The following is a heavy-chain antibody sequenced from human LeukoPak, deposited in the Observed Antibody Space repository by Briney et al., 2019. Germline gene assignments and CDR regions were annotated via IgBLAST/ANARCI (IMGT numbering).Heavy chain of an antibody. V-gene: IGHV3-30*03. CDR3: ARGPDGYNPYYYYGMDV. D-gene: IGHD5-24*01. J-gene: IGHJ6*02. CDR2: ISYDGSNK. CDR1: GFTFSSYG. Sequence: GRSLRLSCAASGFTFSSYGMHWVRQAPGKGLEWVAVISYDGSNKYHADSVKGRFTISRDNAKNTLYLQMNSLRAEDTAVYYCARGPDGYNPYYYYGMDVWGQGTTVTVSS.